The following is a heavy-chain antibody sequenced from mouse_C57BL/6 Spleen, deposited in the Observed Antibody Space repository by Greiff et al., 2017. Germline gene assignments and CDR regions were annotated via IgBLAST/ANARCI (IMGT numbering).Heavy chain of an antibody. J-gene: IGHJ4*01. D-gene: IGHD1-1*01. CDR3: AREGGITTVEYYAMDY. CDR2: ISDGGSYT. V-gene: IGHV5-4*03. Sequence: EVKVVESGGGLVKPGGSLKLSCAASGFTFSSYAMSWVRQTPEKRLEWVATISDGGSYTYYPDNVKGRFTISRDNAKNNLYLQMSHLKSEDTAMYYCAREGGITTVEYYAMDYWGQGTSVTVSS. CDR1: GFTFSSYA.